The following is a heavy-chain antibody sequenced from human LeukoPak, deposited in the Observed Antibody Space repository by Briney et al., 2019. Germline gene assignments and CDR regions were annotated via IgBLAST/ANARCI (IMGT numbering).Heavy chain of an antibody. CDR1: GFTFSSYS. V-gene: IGHV3-48*01. CDR3: ARDPGIAAAGHAFDI. CDR2: ISSSSSTI. D-gene: IGHD6-13*01. J-gene: IGHJ3*02. Sequence: PGGSLRLSCAASGFTFSSYSMNWVRQAPGKGLEWVSYISSSSSTIYYADSVKGRFTISRDNSKNTLYLQMNSLRAEDTAVYYCARDPGIAAAGHAFDIWGQGTMVTVSS.